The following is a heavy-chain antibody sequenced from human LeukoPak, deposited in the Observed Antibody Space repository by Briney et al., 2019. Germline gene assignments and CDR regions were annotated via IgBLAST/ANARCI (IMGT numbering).Heavy chain of an antibody. Sequence: GESLKISCKGSGYSFTSYWIGWVRQMPGKGLEWMGIIYPGDSDTRYSPSFQGQVTISADKSISTAYLQWSSLKASDTPMYYCARHTAAGLPQNWFDPWGQGTLVTVSS. CDR3: ARHTAAGLPQNWFDP. CDR1: GYSFTSYW. V-gene: IGHV5-51*01. D-gene: IGHD6-13*01. CDR2: IYPGDSDT. J-gene: IGHJ5*02.